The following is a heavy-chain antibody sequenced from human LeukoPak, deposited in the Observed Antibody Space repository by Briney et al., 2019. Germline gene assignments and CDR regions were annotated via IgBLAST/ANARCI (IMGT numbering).Heavy chain of an antibody. CDR1: GFMFSSYA. CDR3: AKNGGDSYGTGHFDY. V-gene: IGHV3-23*01. J-gene: IGHJ4*02. CDR2: IGGSGAGT. Sequence: SGGFLGLSCAAAGFMFSSYAMSWVRQAAGEGLEWVSAIGGSGAGTYYADSVKGRFTISRDNSRKTLYLQMNSLRVEDTAVYYCAKNGGDSYGTGHFDYWGQGTLVTVSS. D-gene: IGHD5-18*01.